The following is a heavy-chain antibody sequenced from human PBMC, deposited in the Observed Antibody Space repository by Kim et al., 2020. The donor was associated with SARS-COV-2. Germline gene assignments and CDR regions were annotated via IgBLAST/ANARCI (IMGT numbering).Heavy chain of an antibody. D-gene: IGHD3-10*01. J-gene: IGHJ4*02. Sequence: KYSQKFQGRGTITRDTSASTAYMELSSLRSEDTAVYYCARGDYYGSGSYDWGQGTLVTVSS. CDR3: ARGDYYGSGSYD. V-gene: IGHV1-3*01.